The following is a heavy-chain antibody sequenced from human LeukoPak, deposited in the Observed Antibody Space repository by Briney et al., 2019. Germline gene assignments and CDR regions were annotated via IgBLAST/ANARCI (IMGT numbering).Heavy chain of an antibody. CDR1: GFTFSRYS. CDR3: ARQYSSSSPFDY. Sequence: GGSLRLSCAASGFTFSRYSMNWVRQAPGKGLEWVSSISSSSSYIYYADSVKGRFTISRDNAKNSLYLQMNSLRAEDTAVYYCARQYSSSSPFDYWGQGTLVTVSS. CDR2: ISSSSSYI. J-gene: IGHJ4*02. V-gene: IGHV3-21*01. D-gene: IGHD6-6*01.